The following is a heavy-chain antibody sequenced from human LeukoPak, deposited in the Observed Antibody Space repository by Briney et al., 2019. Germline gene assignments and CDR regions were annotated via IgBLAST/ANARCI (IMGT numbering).Heavy chain of an antibody. Sequence: GGSLRLSCAASGFDFSAYEMNWVRQAPGKGLEWVAYFAGSDTTTYYADSVKGRFTISRDNTRNSLYLQMNSLRAEDTALYYCTTLGYHLDSWGQGTLVTVSS. CDR1: GFDFSAYE. V-gene: IGHV3-48*03. D-gene: IGHD3-22*01. CDR2: FAGSDTTT. CDR3: TTLGYHLDS. J-gene: IGHJ4*02.